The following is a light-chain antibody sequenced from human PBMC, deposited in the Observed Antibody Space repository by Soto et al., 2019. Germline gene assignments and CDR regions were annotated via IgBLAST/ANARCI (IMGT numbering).Light chain of an antibody. Sequence: EIVLTQSPATLSLSPGERATLSCRASQSVSSYLAWYQQNPGQAPRLLIYDASNRATGIPARFSGSGSGTDFTLTISRPEPEDFAVYYCQQRSNWPPLTFGGGTKVEIK. V-gene: IGKV3-11*01. CDR2: DAS. CDR1: QSVSSY. J-gene: IGKJ4*01. CDR3: QQRSNWPPLT.